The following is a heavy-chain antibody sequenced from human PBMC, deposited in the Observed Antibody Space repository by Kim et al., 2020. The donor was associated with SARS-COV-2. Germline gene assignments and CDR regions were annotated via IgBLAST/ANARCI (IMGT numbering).Heavy chain of an antibody. D-gene: IGHD2-8*02. CDR1: GFIFSNAW. CDR3: ATKGLVDDFDYYYGMDV. V-gene: IGHV3-15*01. CDR2: IKTETDGGTK. Sequence: GGSLRLSCAASGFIFSNAWMSWVRQVPGKGLEWVGRIKTETDGGTKDYSAHVKGRFTISRDDSKNKLYLQMNSLKTADTAEYFCATKGLVDDFDYYYGMDVWGQGTTVTVSS. J-gene: IGHJ6*02.